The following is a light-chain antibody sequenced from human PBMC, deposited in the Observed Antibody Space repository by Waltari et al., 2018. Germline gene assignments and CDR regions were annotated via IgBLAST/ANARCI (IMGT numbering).Light chain of an antibody. V-gene: IGKV3-15*01. Sequence: EIVMTQSPATLSVSPGERATLSCRASQSVSSNFAWYQQKPGQAPRLRSYGASTRATGIPARFSGSGSGTEFTLTISSLQSEDFAVYYCQHYNEWPLTFGPGTKVDIK. J-gene: IGKJ3*01. CDR2: GAS. CDR1: QSVSSN. CDR3: QHYNEWPLT.